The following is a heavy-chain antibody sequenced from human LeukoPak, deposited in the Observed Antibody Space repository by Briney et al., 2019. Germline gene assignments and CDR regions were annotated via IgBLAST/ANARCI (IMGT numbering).Heavy chain of an antibody. CDR2: IYYSGST. V-gene: IGHV4-31*03. J-gene: IGHJ4*02. CDR1: GGSISSGGYY. CDR3: ARDRGRMVRGVIDY. D-gene: IGHD3-10*01. Sequence: SQTLSLTCTVSGGSISSGGYYWSWIRQHPGKGLEWIGYIYYSGSTYYNPSLKSRVTISVDTSKNQFSLKLSSVTAADTAVYYCARDRGRMVRGVIDYWGQGTLVTVS.